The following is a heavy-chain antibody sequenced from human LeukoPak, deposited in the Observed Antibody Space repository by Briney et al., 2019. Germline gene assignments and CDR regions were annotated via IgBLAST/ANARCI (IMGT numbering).Heavy chain of an antibody. CDR2: IYISGTT. CDR3: ARGVTTSRFLDY. V-gene: IGHV4-4*07. CDR1: GGSISNYY. J-gene: IGHJ4*02. D-gene: IGHD4-11*01. Sequence: PSETLSLPCSVSGGSISNYYWSWIRQPAGKGLEWIGRIYISGTTNYNPSLKSRVTMSVDTSKNQLSLKLSSVTAADTAVYYCARGVTTSRFLDYWGQGTLVTVSS.